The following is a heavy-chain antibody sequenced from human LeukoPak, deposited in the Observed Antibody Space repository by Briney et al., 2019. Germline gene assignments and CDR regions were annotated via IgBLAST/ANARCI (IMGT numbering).Heavy chain of an antibody. J-gene: IGHJ4*02. CDR2: IIPIFGTA. CDR1: GGTFSSYA. CDR3: ARNKEYSYGFDY. Sequence: SVKVSCKASGGTFSSYAISWVRQAPGQGLEWMGGIIPIFGTANYAQKFQGRVTITTDEATSTAYMELSSLRSEDTAVYYCARNKEYSYGFDYWGQGTLVTVSS. D-gene: IGHD5-18*01. V-gene: IGHV1-69*05.